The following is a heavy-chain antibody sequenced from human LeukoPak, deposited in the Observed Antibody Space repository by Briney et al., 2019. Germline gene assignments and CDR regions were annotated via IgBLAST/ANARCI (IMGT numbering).Heavy chain of an antibody. D-gene: IGHD3-22*01. J-gene: IGHJ4*02. V-gene: IGHV1-46*01. CDR2: INPSGGST. CDR1: GYTFTSYY. CDR3: ARDAEKNYYDSSGYYLLPAY. Sequence: ASVKVSCKASGYTFTSYYMHWVRQAPGQGLEWMGIINPSGGSTSYAQKFQGRVTMTRDMSTSTVYMELSSLRSEDTAVYYCARDAEKNYYDSSGYYLLPAYWGQGTLVTVSS.